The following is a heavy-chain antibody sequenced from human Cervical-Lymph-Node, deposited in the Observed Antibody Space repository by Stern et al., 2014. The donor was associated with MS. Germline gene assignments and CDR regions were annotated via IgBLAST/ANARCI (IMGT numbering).Heavy chain of an antibody. CDR1: GFTFSHFN. Sequence: EVQLVESGGTLVQPGGSLRLSCAASGFTFSHFNINWVRQAPGKGLEWIASITGEGTTSYADSVQGRFTISRDNARNSLYLHMTNLRDEDTAVHYCATLDYWGQGTLVTVSS. CDR3: ATLDY. CDR2: ITGEGTT. J-gene: IGHJ4*02. V-gene: IGHV3-69-1*01.